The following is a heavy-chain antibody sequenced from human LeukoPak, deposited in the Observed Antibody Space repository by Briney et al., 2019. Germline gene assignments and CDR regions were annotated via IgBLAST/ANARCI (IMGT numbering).Heavy chain of an antibody. CDR1: RGSISNSRYY. Sequence: SETLSLTCSVSRGSISNSRYYWGWLRHPPGKGLECIGSILYSGATNSNPPLRSRLPTSETTPKNQFPLKRGAVTAADAAVYYCATLNTDGWYFDNWGQGTLVTVSS. CDR2: ILYSGAT. D-gene: IGHD5-24*01. V-gene: IGHV4-39*01. J-gene: IGHJ4*02. CDR3: ATLNTDGWYFDN.